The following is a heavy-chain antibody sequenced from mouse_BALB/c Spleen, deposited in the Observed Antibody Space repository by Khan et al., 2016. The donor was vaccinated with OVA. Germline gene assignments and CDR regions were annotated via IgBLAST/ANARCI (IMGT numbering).Heavy chain of an antibody. CDR3: ARTYYRYDGYYAMDY. CDR2: IWGGGGT. CDR1: GFSLSRYN. D-gene: IGHD2-14*01. Sequence: QVRLQQSGPGLVAPSQSLSITCTVSGFSLSRYNIHWVRQPPGKGLEWLGMIWGGGGTDYNSTLKSRLIIRKDNSKSQVLLKMNSLQTDDTAMYYCARTYYRYDGYYAMDYWGQGTSVTVSS. V-gene: IGHV2-6-4*01. J-gene: IGHJ4*01.